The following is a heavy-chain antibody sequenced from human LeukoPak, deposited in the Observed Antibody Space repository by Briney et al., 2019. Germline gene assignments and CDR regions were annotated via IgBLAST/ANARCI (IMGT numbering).Heavy chain of an antibody. CDR1: GYTLTELS. J-gene: IGHJ3*02. V-gene: IGHV1-24*01. CDR2: FDPEDGET. Sequence: ASVKVSCKVSGYTLTELSMHWVRQAPGKGLEWMGGFDPEDGETIYAQKFQGRVTMTEDTSTDTAYMELSSLRSEDAAVYYCATQAYCGGDCYSVYARDAFDIWAKGQWSPSLQ. CDR3: ATQAYCGGDCYSVYARDAFDI. D-gene: IGHD2-21*02.